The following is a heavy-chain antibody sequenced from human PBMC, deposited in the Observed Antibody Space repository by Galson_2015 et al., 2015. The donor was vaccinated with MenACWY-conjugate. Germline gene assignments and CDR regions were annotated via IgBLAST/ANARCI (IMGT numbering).Heavy chain of an antibody. D-gene: IGHD3-22*01. Sequence: PRLSCAASGFTFGDYALSWFRQAPGKGLAWVGFIRSRAYGGTTEDAASVKGRFSISRDDSKSIAYLHMNSLKTEDTAMYYCTRSIWGVSSGYSNFDFWGQGTLVTVSS. CDR1: GFTFGDYA. CDR3: TRSIWGVSSGYSNFDF. CDR2: IRSRAYGGTT. J-gene: IGHJ4*02. V-gene: IGHV3-49*03.